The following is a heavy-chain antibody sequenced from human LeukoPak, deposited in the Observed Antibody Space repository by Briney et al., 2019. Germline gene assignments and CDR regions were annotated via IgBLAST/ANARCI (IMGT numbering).Heavy chain of an antibody. CDR3: ARVRSGSFFDY. J-gene: IGHJ4*02. CDR1: GYTFTGYY. D-gene: IGHD1-26*01. Sequence: ASVKVSCKASGYTFTGYYMHWVRQAPGQGLEWMGRINPNSGGTNYALKFQGRVTMTRETSISTAYMELSRLRSDDTAVYYCARVRSGSFFDYWGQGTLVTVSS. CDR2: INPNSGGT. V-gene: IGHV1-2*06.